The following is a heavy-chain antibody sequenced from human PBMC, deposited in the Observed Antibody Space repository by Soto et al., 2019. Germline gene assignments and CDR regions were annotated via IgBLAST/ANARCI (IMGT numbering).Heavy chain of an antibody. CDR2: ISYDGSNK. Sequence: PGGSLRLSCAASGFTFSSYGMHWVRQAPGKGLEWVAVISYDGSNKYYADSVKGRFTISRDNSKNTLYLQMNSLRAEDTAVYYCAKDRQISIPGLYYYYGMDVWGQGTTVTVSS. CDR1: GFTFSSYG. D-gene: IGHD2-21*01. CDR3: AKDRQISIPGLYYYYGMDV. J-gene: IGHJ6*02. V-gene: IGHV3-30*18.